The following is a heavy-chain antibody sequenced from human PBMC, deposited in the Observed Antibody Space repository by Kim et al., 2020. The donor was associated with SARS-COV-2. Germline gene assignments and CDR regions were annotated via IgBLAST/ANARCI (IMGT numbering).Heavy chain of an antibody. J-gene: IGHJ3*02. CDR1: GFTFGDYA. CDR3: AKALNYDSSGYTVRYDAFDI. D-gene: IGHD3-22*01. V-gene: IGHV3-9*01. CDR2: ISWNSGSI. Sequence: GGSLRLSCAASGFTFGDYAMHWVRQAPGKGLEWVSGISWNSGSIGYADSVKGRFTISRDNAKNSLYLQMNSLRAEDTALYYCAKALNYDSSGYTVRYDAFDIWGQGTMVTVSS.